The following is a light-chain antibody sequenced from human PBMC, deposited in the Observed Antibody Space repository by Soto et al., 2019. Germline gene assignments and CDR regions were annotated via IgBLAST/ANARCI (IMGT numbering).Light chain of an antibody. V-gene: IGKV3-15*01. CDR2: GAS. CDR1: QSVSSD. Sequence: EIVMTQSPATLSVSPGERATLSCRASQSVSSDLAWYEQKPGQAPRLLIYGASTRATGIPARFSGSGSGTDFTLTISSLQSEDFAVYYCQQYGLSRWTFGQGTKVDI. J-gene: IGKJ1*01. CDR3: QQYGLSRWT.